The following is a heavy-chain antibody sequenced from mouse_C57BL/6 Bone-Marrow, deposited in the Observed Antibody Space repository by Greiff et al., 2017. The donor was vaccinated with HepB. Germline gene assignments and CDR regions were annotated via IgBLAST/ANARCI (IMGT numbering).Heavy chain of an antibody. Sequence: VQLQQPGAELVKPGASVKLSCKASGYTFTSYWMQWVKQRPGQGLEWIGEIDPSDSYTNYNQKFKGKVTLTVDTSSSTAYMQLSSLTSEDSAVYYCARKLRLQAMDYWGQGTSVTVSS. CDR3: ARKLRLQAMDY. J-gene: IGHJ4*01. D-gene: IGHD3-2*02. CDR2: IDPSDSYT. V-gene: IGHV1-50*01. CDR1: GYTFTSYW.